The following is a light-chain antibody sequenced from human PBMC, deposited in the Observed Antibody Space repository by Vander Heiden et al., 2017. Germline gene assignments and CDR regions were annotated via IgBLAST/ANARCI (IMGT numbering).Light chain of an antibody. Sequence: YVLTPPPSVAVAPGETARITCGGDNIESNSVNWYQQRPGRAPVLVVFDDSDRPSGIPERFSGSNSLNTATLTISRVEGGDEADYYCHVWDSLSDHVVFGGGTKLTVL. V-gene: IGLV3-21*02. CDR1: NIESNS. CDR3: HVWDSLSDHVV. CDR2: DDS. J-gene: IGLJ2*01.